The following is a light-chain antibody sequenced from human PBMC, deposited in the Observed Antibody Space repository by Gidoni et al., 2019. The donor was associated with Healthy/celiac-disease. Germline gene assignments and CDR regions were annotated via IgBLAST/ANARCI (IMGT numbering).Light chain of an antibody. CDR3: QQYYSTPRT. Sequence: DIVMTQSPDSLAVSLGERATINCKSSQSVLYSSNNKNYLAWYQQKPGQPPKLLIYWASTRESGVPDRCSGSGSGKDFTLTISSLQAEDVAVYYCQQYYSTPRTFGGGTKVEIK. CDR2: WAS. V-gene: IGKV4-1*01. CDR1: QSVLYSSNNKNY. J-gene: IGKJ4*01.